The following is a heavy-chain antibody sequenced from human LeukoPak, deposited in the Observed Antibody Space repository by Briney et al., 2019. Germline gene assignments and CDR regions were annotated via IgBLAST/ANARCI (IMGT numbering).Heavy chain of an antibody. D-gene: IGHD3-9*01. V-gene: IGHV3-74*01. Sequence: GGPLSLSCAASGTIFSNYGRHGVRQHPGRGRVWSSRIIRDGSSTNYADSMNGRFNISRDNAQNTVYLQMNSLRTEDTSVYYCARDMFDWLFEDLEIGVSCDSWGQGTLVTVS. CDR3: ARDMFDWLFEDLEIGVSCDS. J-gene: IGHJ4*02. CDR1: GTIFSNYG. CDR2: IIRDGSST.